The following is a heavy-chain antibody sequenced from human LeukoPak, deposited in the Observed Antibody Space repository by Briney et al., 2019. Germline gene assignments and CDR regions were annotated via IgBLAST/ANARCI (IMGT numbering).Heavy chain of an antibody. CDR3: VRDNGGEHL. CDR2: INNEGSST. Sequence: PGGSLRLSCAASGFTFSSYWMYWVRQAPGKGLVWVSRINNEGSSTIYADSVEGRFTISRDNAKNTLYLQMNSLRDDDTAVYYCVRDNGGEHLWGQGTLVTVSS. J-gene: IGHJ4*02. CDR1: GFTFSSYW. D-gene: IGHD3-16*01. V-gene: IGHV3-74*01.